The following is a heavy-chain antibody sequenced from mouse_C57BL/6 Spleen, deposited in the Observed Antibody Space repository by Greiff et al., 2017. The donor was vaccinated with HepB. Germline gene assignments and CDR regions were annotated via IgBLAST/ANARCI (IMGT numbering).Heavy chain of an antibody. V-gene: IGHV5-15*01. CDR1: GFTFSDYG. CDR2: ISNLAYSI. Sequence: EVQGVESGGGLVQPGGSLKLSCAASGFTFSDYGMAWVRQAPRKGPEWVAFISNLAYSIYYADTVTGRFTISRENAKNTLYLEMSSLRSEDTAMYYCARQGSKGAMDYWGQGTSVTVSS. J-gene: IGHJ4*01. CDR3: ARQGSKGAMDY. D-gene: IGHD2-5*01.